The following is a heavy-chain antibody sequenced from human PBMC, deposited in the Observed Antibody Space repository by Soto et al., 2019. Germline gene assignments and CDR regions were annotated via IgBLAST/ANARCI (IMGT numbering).Heavy chain of an antibody. V-gene: IGHV3-23*01. Sequence: PGGSLRLSCAASGFTFSSYAMXWVRQAPGKGLEWVSAISGSGGSTYYADSVKGRFTISRDNSKNTLYLQMNSLRAEDTAVYYCAKGDVIVVVTDTPGGWFEPWGQGTLVTVSS. D-gene: IGHD2-21*02. CDR1: GFTFSSYA. CDR3: AKGDVIVVVTDTPGGWFEP. J-gene: IGHJ5*02. CDR2: ISGSGGST.